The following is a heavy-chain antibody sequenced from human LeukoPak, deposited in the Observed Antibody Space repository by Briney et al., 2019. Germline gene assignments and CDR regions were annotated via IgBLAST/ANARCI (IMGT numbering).Heavy chain of an antibody. Sequence: GASVKVSCKASGGAFSSYTISWVRQAPGQGLEWMGRIIPILGIANYAQKFQGRVTITADKSTSTAYMELSSLRSKDTAVYYCAGYYDSSGYYSEDAFDIWGQGTMVTVSS. J-gene: IGHJ3*02. CDR2: IIPILGIA. D-gene: IGHD3-22*01. CDR3: AGYYDSSGYYSEDAFDI. CDR1: GGAFSSYT. V-gene: IGHV1-69*02.